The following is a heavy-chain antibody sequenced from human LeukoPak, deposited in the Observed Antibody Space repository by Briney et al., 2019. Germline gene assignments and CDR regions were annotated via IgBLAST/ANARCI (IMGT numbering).Heavy chain of an antibody. CDR1: GFTFSSYA. CDR2: ISYDGSNK. CDR3: ARRYDGFDY. D-gene: IGHD3-3*01. Sequence: GGSLLLSCASSGFTFSSYAVHWVRQAPGRGLEWVAVISYDGSNKYYADSVKGRFSISRDNPKNTLYLQMNILRAEDTAVYYCARRYDGFDYWGQGTLVTVSS. J-gene: IGHJ4*02. V-gene: IGHV3-30-3*01.